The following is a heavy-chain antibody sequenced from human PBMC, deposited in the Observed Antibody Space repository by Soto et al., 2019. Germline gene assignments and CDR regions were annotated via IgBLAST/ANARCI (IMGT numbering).Heavy chain of an antibody. D-gene: IGHD3-10*01. CDR3: ARGGVGTMVRGVINYGMDV. CDR1: GGSFSGYY. CDR2: INHSGST. Sequence: LSLTCAVYGGSFSGYYWSWIRQPPGKGLEWIGEINHSGSTNYNPSLKSRVTISVDTSKNQFSLKLSSVTAADTAVYYCARGGVGTMVRGVINYGMDVWGLGTTVTVSS. J-gene: IGHJ6*02. V-gene: IGHV4-34*01.